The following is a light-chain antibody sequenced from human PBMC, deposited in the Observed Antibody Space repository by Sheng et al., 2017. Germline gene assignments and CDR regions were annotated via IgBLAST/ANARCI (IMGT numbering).Light chain of an antibody. J-gene: IGKJ1*01. V-gene: IGKV1-27*01. CDR1: QDISNS. CDR3: QRYDGVPRT. Sequence: DIQMTQSPSSLSASVGDRVTITCRASQDISNSLAWYQQEPGKVPKLLIYAASTLQSGAPSRFSGSGSGTDFTLTISSLQPEDVATYFCQRYDGVPRTFGQGTKVEIK. CDR2: AAS.